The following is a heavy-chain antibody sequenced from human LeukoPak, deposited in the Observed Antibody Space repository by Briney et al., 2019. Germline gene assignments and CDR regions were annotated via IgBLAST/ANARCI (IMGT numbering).Heavy chain of an antibody. CDR3: ARDGLYQPDAFDI. Sequence: GGSLRLSCAASGFTFSSYWMSWVRQAPGKGLEWVANINQDGSETYYVDSVRGRFTISRDNAKNSLYLQMNSLRAEDTAVYYCARDGLYQPDAFDIWGQGAMVTVSS. D-gene: IGHD2-2*01. J-gene: IGHJ3*02. CDR1: GFTFSSYW. V-gene: IGHV3-7*01. CDR2: INQDGSET.